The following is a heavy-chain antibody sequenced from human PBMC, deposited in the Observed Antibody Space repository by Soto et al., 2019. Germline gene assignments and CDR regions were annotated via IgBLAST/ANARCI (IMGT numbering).Heavy chain of an antibody. CDR2: IYYSGST. Sequence: NLSITCTVSGGSISSGDYYWGWIRQPPGKGLEWIGYIYYSGSTYYNPSLKSRVTISVDTSKNQFSLKLSSVTAADTAVYYCARVRTYYYDSSGYYPDYWGQGTLVTVSS. J-gene: IGHJ4*02. CDR3: ARVRTYYYDSSGYYPDY. CDR1: GGSISSGDYY. V-gene: IGHV4-30-4*01. D-gene: IGHD3-22*01.